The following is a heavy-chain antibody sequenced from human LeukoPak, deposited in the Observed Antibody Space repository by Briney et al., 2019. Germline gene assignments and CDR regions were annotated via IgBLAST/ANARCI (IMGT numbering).Heavy chain of an antibody. D-gene: IGHD3-10*01. CDR2: IDPDSGGT. CDR1: GYTFTGYY. Sequence: ASVKVSCKASGYTFTGYYIHWVRQAPGQGLEWMGWIDPDSGGTNYAQKFQGRVTMTWDTSISTAYMELSRLRSDDTAIYYCARGRFYTSGSYYNRLDYWGQGTLVTVSS. V-gene: IGHV1-2*02. CDR3: ARGRFYTSGSYYNRLDY. J-gene: IGHJ4*02.